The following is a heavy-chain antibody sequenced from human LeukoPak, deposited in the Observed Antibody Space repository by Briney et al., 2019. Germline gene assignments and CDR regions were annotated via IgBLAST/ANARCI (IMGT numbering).Heavy chain of an antibody. Sequence: GGSLGLSCAASGFTFSSCAMHWVRQAPGKGLEWVAVISYDGSNKYYADSVKGRFTISRDNSKNTLYLQMNSLRAEDTAVYYCARGAGAAAGTGYFDYWGQGTLVTVSS. CDR3: ARGAGAAAGTGYFDY. D-gene: IGHD6-13*01. CDR2: ISYDGSNK. V-gene: IGHV3-30-3*01. CDR1: GFTFSSCA. J-gene: IGHJ4*02.